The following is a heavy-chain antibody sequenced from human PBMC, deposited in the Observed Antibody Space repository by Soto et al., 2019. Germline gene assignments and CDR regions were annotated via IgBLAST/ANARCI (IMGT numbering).Heavy chain of an antibody. CDR3: ARVVVAWSYTFDI. D-gene: IGHD2-15*01. CDR1: XYTFTGYY. J-gene: IGHJ3*02. CDR2: INPNSGGT. V-gene: IGHV1-2*02. Sequence: SVKVACKASXYTFTGYYMHWVRQAPGQGLEWMGWINPNSGGTNYAQKFQGRVTMTRDTSISTAYMELSSVTAADTAVYYCARVVVAWSYTFDIWGQGTMVTVSS.